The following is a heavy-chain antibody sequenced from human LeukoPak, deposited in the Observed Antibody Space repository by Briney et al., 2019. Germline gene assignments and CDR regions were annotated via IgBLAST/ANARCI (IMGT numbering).Heavy chain of an antibody. CDR1: EFTFSNYW. V-gene: IGHV3-7*04. CDR2: IKEDGSDR. CDR3: ARGRLISGWSPLYFDL. Sequence: PGGSLRLSCTASEFTFSNYWMTWVRQAPGKGPQWVANIKEDGSDRYYVDSVKGRFTISRDNAKKSVYLQMNSLRAEDTAVYYCARGRLISGWSPLYFDLLAPRTLVTVSS. J-gene: IGHJ4*02. D-gene: IGHD6-19*01.